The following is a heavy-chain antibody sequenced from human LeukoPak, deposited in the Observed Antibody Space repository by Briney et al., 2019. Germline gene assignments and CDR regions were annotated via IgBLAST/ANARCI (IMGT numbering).Heavy chain of an antibody. J-gene: IGHJ4*02. Sequence: KAGGSLRLSCAASGFTVSSNYMGWVRQAPGKGLEWVSYISSSGSTIYYADSVKGRFTISRDNAKNSLYLQMNSLRAEDTAVYYCARDLAGHYYGSGSSFDYWGQGTLVTVS. V-gene: IGHV3-11*04. CDR2: ISSSGSTI. CDR1: GFTVSSNY. CDR3: ARDLAGHYYGSGSSFDY. D-gene: IGHD3-10*01.